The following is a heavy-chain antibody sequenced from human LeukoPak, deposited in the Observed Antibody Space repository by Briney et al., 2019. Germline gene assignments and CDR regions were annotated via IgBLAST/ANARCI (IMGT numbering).Heavy chain of an antibody. CDR1: GYTFTGYY. J-gene: IGHJ4*02. Sequence: ASVNVSCKASGYTFTGYYMHWVRQAPGQGLEWMGRTNPNSGGTNYAQKFQGRVTMTRDTSISTAYMELSRLRSDDTAVYYCASLDLSSGGLYYFDYWGQGALVTVSS. CDR3: ASLDLSSGGLYYFDY. CDR2: TNPNSGGT. D-gene: IGHD2-15*01. V-gene: IGHV1-2*06.